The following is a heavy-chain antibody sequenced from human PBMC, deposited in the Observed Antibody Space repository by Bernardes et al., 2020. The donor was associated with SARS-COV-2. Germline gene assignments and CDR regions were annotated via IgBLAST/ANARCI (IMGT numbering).Heavy chain of an antibody. J-gene: IGHJ4*02. CDR3: ARIGSGYRSSTMVRGVTTHFDY. CDR1: GYTFTSYG. V-gene: IGHV1-18*01. CDR2: ISAYNGNM. D-gene: IGHD3-10*01. Sequence: ASVKVSCKASGYTFTSYGISWVRQAPGQGLEWMGWISAYNGNMNYAEILQGRVTMTTDTSTSTAYMELRSLRSDDTAVYYCARIGSGYRSSTMVRGVTTHFDYWGQGTLVTVSS.